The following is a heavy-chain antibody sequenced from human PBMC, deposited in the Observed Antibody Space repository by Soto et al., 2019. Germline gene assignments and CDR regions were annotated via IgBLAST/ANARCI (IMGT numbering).Heavy chain of an antibody. J-gene: IGHJ4*02. CDR3: AAVQGGGATFHF. D-gene: IGHD1-26*01. CDR1: GFTFINSA. V-gene: IGHV1-58*02. Sequence: EASVNVSCKASGFTFINSAIQWVRQARGQRLEWMGWIVVGSGHINYAQKFQERLSITRDMSTSTAYMELSSLTLEDTAVYYCAAVQGGGATFHFWGPGTLVTVSS. CDR2: IVVGSGHI.